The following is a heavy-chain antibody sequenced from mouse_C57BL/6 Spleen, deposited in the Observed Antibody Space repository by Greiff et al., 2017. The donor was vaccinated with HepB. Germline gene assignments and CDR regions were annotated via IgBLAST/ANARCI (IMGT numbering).Heavy chain of an antibody. CDR3: ARQGGGSSDY. V-gene: IGHV5-6*01. CDR1: GFTFSSYG. CDR2: ISSGGSYT. Sequence: EVQLQESGGDLVKPGGSLKLSCAASGFTFSSYGMSWVRQTPDKRLEWVATISSGGSYTYYPDSVKGRFTISRDNAKNTLYLQMSSLKSEDTAMYYCARQGGGSSDYWGQGTTLTVSS. J-gene: IGHJ2*01.